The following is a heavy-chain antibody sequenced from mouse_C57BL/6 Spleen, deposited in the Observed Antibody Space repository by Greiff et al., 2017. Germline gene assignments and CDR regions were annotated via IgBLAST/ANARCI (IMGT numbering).Heavy chain of an antibody. CDR1: GYTFTSYD. CDR2: SYPRDGST. Sequence: SGPELVKPGASVKLSCQASGYTFTSYDINWVKQRPGQGLEWIGWSYPRDGSTKFNEKFKGTATLTVEQSYSTAYMVLHSLTSEDSAVYVCARSYGSSYGPWYFDVWGTGTTVTVSS. J-gene: IGHJ1*03. V-gene: IGHV1-85*01. D-gene: IGHD1-1*01. CDR3: ARSYGSSYGPWYFDV.